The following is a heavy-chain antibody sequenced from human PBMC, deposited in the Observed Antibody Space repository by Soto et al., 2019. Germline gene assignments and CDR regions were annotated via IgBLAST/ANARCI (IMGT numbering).Heavy chain of an antibody. V-gene: IGHV3-49*03. J-gene: IGHJ3*02. CDR2: IRSNGFVGTA. D-gene: IGHD4-17*01. CDR3: TRGPLGPDYRDASDI. CDR1: GFTFGDYA. Sequence: EVQVVESGGGLVQPGRSLRLSCTTSGFTFGDYAMTWIRQAPGKGLEWVGFIRSNGFVGTAEYAASVKGRFTISRDESKNIAYLQMDRLKSDDIAVYYCTRGPLGPDYRDASDIWCQGTMVTVSS.